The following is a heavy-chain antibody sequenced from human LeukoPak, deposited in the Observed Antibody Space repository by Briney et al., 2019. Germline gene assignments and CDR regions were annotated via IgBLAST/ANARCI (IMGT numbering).Heavy chain of an antibody. V-gene: IGHV3-15*01. CDR1: GFTFSNAW. CDR2: IKSKTEGGTT. CDR3: RGESMVRGVITQDY. Sequence: PGGSLRLSCAASGFTFSNAWMSWVRQAPGKGLEWVGRIKSKTEGGTTDYAAAVKGRFTTSRDDSKNTLYLQMNSLKTEDTAVYYCRGESMVRGVITQDYWGQGTLVTVSS. J-gene: IGHJ4*02. D-gene: IGHD3-10*01.